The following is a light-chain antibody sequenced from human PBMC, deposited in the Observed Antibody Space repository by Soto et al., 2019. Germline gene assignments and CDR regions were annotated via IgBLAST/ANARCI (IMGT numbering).Light chain of an antibody. J-gene: IGKJ1*01. CDR2: DTS. CDR1: QSVSGY. V-gene: IGKV3-11*01. CDR3: QQRNYWPRT. Sequence: EIVLTQSPATLSLSPGERATLSCRASQSVSGYLAWYQQKPGQAPRFLIYDTSNRATGIPARFSGSVSGTDFTLSVRSLEPEDFAVYYCQQRNYWPRTFGQGTKVEIK.